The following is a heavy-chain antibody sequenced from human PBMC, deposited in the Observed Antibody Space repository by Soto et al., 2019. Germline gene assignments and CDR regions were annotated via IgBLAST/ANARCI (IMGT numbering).Heavy chain of an antibody. Sequence: GESLKISCKGSGYSFTSYWIGWVRQMPGKGLEWMGGIYPGDSDSRYNPSFQGQVTISADNSISTAYLQWSSLKASDTAMYYCARLDSGSYPYYYYYGMDVWGQGTTVTVSS. CDR1: GYSFTSYW. J-gene: IGHJ6*02. V-gene: IGHV5-51*01. CDR2: IYPGDSDS. D-gene: IGHD1-26*01. CDR3: ARLDSGSYPYYYYYGMDV.